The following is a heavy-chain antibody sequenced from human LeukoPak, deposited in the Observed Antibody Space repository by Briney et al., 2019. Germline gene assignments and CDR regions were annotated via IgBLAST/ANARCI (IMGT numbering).Heavy chain of an antibody. CDR3: ARASMVRGVITQFDY. CDR2: ISSSSSYI. CDR1: GFTLSDYY. V-gene: IGHV3-21*01. D-gene: IGHD3-10*01. Sequence: PGGSLRLSCMASGFTLSDYYMIWVRQTPGKGLEWVSSISSSSSYIYYADSVKGRFTISRDNAKNSLYLQMNSLRAEDTAVYYCARASMVRGVITQFDYWGQGTLVTVSS. J-gene: IGHJ4*02.